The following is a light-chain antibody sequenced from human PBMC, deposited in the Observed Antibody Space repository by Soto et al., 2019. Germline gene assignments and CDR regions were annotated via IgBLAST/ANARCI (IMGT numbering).Light chain of an antibody. Sequence: DIQMTQSPSSLSASVGDRVTITCRASQSISFYLNWYQQNPGKAPKLLIYAASNLQSGVPSRFSGSGSGTEFTLTISSLQPEDFATHYCQQSDRAPRYSFGEGTKVEIK. CDR3: QQSDRAPRYS. J-gene: IGKJ2*01. CDR1: QSISFY. CDR2: AAS. V-gene: IGKV1-39*01.